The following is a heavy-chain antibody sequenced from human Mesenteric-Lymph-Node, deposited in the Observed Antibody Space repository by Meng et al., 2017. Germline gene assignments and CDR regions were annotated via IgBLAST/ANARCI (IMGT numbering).Heavy chain of an antibody. D-gene: IGHD5-18*01. V-gene: IGHV5-51*01. Sequence: VQLVQSGGEVKKPGESLKISCKGSGYTFTSYWIGWVRQMPGKGLEWMGIIYPSDSDTRYSPSFQGQVTISADKSISTAYLQWSSLKASDTAMYYCARSPRGYNYGLGNFDYWGQGTLVTSPQ. CDR1: GYTFTSYW. CDR3: ARSPRGYNYGLGNFDY. J-gene: IGHJ4*02. CDR2: IYPSDSDT.